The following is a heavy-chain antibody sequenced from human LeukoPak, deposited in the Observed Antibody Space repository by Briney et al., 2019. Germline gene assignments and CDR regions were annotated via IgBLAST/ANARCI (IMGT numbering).Heavy chain of an antibody. D-gene: IGHD2-8*01. CDR1: GGTFSSYA. Sequence: ASVKVSCKASGGTFSSYAISWVRQAPGQGLEWMGWINPNSGGTNYAQKFQGRVTMTRDTSISTAYMEMSSLTSDDTAVYYCARSARHCNNGVCFTDYYIDLWGKGTTVIVSS. CDR3: ARSARHCNNGVCFTDYYIDL. CDR2: INPNSGGT. J-gene: IGHJ6*03. V-gene: IGHV1-2*02.